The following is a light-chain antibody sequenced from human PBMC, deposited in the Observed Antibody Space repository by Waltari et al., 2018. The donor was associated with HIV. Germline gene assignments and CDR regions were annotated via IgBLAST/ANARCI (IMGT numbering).Light chain of an antibody. Sequence: SYELTQPSSVSVSPGQTARITCSGDVLAKKYARWFKQKPGQAPVLVIYKDSERPSGIPERFSCSSSGTTVTLTIRGAQVEDEADYYCYSAADNNLGVFGGGTKLTVL. V-gene: IGLV3-27*01. CDR3: YSAADNNLGV. CDR2: KDS. CDR1: VLAKKY. J-gene: IGLJ3*02.